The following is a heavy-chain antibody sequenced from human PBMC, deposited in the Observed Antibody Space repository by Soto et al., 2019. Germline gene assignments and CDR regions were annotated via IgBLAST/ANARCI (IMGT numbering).Heavy chain of an antibody. CDR3: AKDLSIAVAGDSWAFDI. J-gene: IGHJ3*02. CDR2: ISGSGGST. Sequence: GGSLRLSCAASGFTFSSYAMSWVRQAPGKGLEWVSAISGSGGSTYYADSVKGRFTISRDNSKNTLYLQMNSLRAEDTAVYYCAKDLSIAVAGDSWAFDIWGQGTMVTVSS. V-gene: IGHV3-23*01. CDR1: GFTFSSYA. D-gene: IGHD6-19*01.